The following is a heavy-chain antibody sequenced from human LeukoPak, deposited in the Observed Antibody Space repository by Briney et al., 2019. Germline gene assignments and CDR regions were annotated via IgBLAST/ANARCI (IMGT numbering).Heavy chain of an antibody. D-gene: IGHD3-9*01. V-gene: IGHV3-23*01. CDR3: AKRRSSGYDILTGAPPGD. Sequence: PGGTLRLSCAASGFTFSSYGMSWVRQAPGKGLEWVSAISGSGGSTYYADSVKGRFTISRDNSKNTLYLQMNSLRAEDTAVYYCAKRRSSGYDILTGAPPGDWGQGTLVTVSS. CDR1: GFTFSSYG. CDR2: ISGSGGST. J-gene: IGHJ4*02.